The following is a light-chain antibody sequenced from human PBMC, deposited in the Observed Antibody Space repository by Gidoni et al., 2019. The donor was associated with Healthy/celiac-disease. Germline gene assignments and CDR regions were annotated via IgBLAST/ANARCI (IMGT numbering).Light chain of an antibody. CDR2: ECS. J-gene: IGLJ2*01. CDR1: SSDVGSYNL. CDR3: CSYAGSSTLV. Sequence: QSALTQPASVSGSPGQSITISCTGTSSDVGSYNLVSWYQQQPGKAPKLMIYECSKRHSGVSNRFSGSKSGNTASLTISGLQAEDEADYYCCSYAGSSTLVFGGWTKLTVL. V-gene: IGLV2-23*01.